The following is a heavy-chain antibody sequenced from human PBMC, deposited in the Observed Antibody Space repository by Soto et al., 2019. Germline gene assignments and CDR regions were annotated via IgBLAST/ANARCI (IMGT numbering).Heavy chain of an antibody. J-gene: IGHJ3*02. Sequence: QSQTLSLTCAISGDSVSSNSAAWNWIRQSPSRGLEWLGRTYYRSKWYKDYAVSVKSRITINPDTSKNQFSLQLNSVTPEDTAVYYCARDHFVVVPAAMGDAFDIWGQGTMVTVSS. CDR3: ARDHFVVVPAAMGDAFDI. CDR1: GDSVSSNSAA. D-gene: IGHD2-2*01. V-gene: IGHV6-1*01. CDR2: TYYRSKWYK.